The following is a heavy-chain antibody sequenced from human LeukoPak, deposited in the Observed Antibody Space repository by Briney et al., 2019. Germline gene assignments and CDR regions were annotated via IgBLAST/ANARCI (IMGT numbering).Heavy chain of an antibody. CDR2: INSDGSST. CDR1: GFTFSSYW. D-gene: IGHD2-21*02. CDR3: AREGDGVYVDY. V-gene: IGHV3-74*01. Sequence: PGGSLRLSCAASGFTFSSYWMHWVRQAPGKGLVWVPRINSDGSSTSYADSVKGRFTISRDNAKNTLYLQMNSLRAEDTAVYYCAREGDGVYVDYWGPGTLVTVSS. J-gene: IGHJ4*02.